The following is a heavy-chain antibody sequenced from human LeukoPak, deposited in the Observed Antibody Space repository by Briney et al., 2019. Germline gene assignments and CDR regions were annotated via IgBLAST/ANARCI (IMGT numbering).Heavy chain of an antibody. D-gene: IGHD5-12*01. CDR1: GFTFSSYW. CDR3: ARDVASWGGYTFAY. V-gene: IGHV3-7*01. CDR2: IKQDGSDR. Sequence: PGGSLRLSCAASGFTFSSYWMSWVRQAPGKGLEWVANIKQDGSDRYYVDSVKGRFTISRDNGKNSLCLQMNSLRIDDTAVYFCARDVASWGGYTFAYWGQGTLVTVSS. J-gene: IGHJ4*02.